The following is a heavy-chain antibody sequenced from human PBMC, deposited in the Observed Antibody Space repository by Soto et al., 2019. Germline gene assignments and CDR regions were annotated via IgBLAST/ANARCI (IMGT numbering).Heavy chain of an antibody. Sequence: SETLSLTCTVSGGSISSRDYFWSWIRQPPGKGLEWIGYISYSGSTFYNPSLKSRLTISIDTSKNQFSLKLSSVTAADTAVYYCARGRGSGSYSGSGFDLWGQGTLVTVSS. CDR3: ARGRGSGSYSGSGFDL. D-gene: IGHD3-10*01. CDR1: GGSISSRDYF. J-gene: IGHJ4*02. CDR2: ISYSGST. V-gene: IGHV4-30-4*01.